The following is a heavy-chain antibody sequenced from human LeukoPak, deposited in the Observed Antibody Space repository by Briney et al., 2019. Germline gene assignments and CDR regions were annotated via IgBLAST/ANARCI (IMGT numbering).Heavy chain of an antibody. CDR3: ATNGYYCMDV. J-gene: IGHJ6*03. CDR1: GGSISSSTNW. V-gene: IGHV4-4*02. D-gene: IGHD2-8*01. Sequence: SGTLPLTCAVSGGSISSSTNWWSWVRQPPGKGLEWIGEIHHSGGTNYNPSLKSRITISVDKSQNQFSLKVNSLTAADTAVYYCATNGYYCMDVWGKGTTVTVSS. CDR2: IHHSGGT.